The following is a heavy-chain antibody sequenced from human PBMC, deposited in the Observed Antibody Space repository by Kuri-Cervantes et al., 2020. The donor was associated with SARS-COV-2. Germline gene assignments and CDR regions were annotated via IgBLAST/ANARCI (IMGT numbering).Heavy chain of an antibody. CDR1: GFTFSSYG. V-gene: IGHV3-30*18. CDR2: ISYDGSNK. J-gene: IGHJ6*02. Sequence: GESLKISYAASGFTFSSYGMHWVRQAPGKGLEWVAVISYDGSNKYYADSVKGRFTISRDNSKNTLYLQMNSLRAEDTAVYYCAKALRIVVVPAALGFDYYYGMDVWGQGTTVTVSS. CDR3: AKALRIVVVPAALGFDYYYGMDV. D-gene: IGHD2-2*01.